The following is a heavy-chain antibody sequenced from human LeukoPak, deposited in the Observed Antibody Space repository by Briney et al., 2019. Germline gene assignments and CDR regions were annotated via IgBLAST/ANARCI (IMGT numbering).Heavy chain of an antibody. CDR3: ARVEWEPRPHDAFDI. D-gene: IGHD1-26*01. Sequence: ASVKVSCKASGGTFSSYAISWVRQAPGQGLEWMGRIIPIFGTANYARKFQGRVTITTDESTSTAYMELSSLRSEDTAVYYCARVEWEPRPHDAFDIWGQGTMVTVSS. J-gene: IGHJ3*02. CDR2: IIPIFGTA. CDR1: GGTFSSYA. V-gene: IGHV1-69*05.